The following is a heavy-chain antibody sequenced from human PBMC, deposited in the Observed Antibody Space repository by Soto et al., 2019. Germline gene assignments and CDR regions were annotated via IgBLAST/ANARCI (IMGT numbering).Heavy chain of an antibody. CDR1: GFTFDDYA. CDR2: ISWNSGSI. D-gene: IGHD6-13*01. CDR3: AKDKELEAAGFKYYFDY. J-gene: IGHJ4*02. V-gene: IGHV3-9*01. Sequence: GGSLRLSCAASGFTFDDYAMHWVRQAPGKGLEWVSGISWNSGSIGYADSVKGRFTISRDNAKNSLYLQMNSLRAEDTALYYCAKDKELEAAGFKYYFDYWGQGTLVTVSS.